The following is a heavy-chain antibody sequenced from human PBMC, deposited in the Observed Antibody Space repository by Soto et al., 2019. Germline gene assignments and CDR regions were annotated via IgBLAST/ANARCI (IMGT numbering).Heavy chain of an antibody. Sequence: LRLSCAASGFTFSSYGMHWVRQAPGKGLEWVAVISYDGSNKYYADSVKGRFTISRDNSKNTLYLQMNSLRAEDTAVYYCAKDLWLLSPSYYYGMDVWGQGTTVTVSS. D-gene: IGHD3-3*01. V-gene: IGHV3-30*18. CDR2: ISYDGSNK. J-gene: IGHJ6*02. CDR1: GFTFSSYG. CDR3: AKDLWLLSPSYYYGMDV.